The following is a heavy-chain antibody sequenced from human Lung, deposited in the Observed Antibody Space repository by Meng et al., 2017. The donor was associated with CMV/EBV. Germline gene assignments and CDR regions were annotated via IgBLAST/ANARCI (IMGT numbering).Heavy chain of an antibody. CDR3: ARARSHTHFDD. V-gene: IGHV3-13*01. J-gene: IGHJ4*02. D-gene: IGHD2-2*02. CDR2: IGSVGDT. Sequence: GGSLRLSCTASCFTFSTYDFHWVRQPTGKGMEWVSSIGSVGDTYSIGSVKGRFIISREDAKNSVYLQMNGLRDGDTGVYYCARARSHTHFDDWGQGALVTVSS. CDR1: CFTFSTYD.